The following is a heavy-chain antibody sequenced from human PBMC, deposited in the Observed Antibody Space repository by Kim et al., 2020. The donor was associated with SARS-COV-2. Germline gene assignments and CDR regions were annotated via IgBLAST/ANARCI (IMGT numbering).Heavy chain of an antibody. D-gene: IGHD2-21*01. CDR1: GFTFSSYA. CDR3: AKRAYCGAGCYSGFDY. J-gene: IGHJ4*02. CDR2: ITDSGGST. V-gene: IGHV3-23*01. Sequence: GGSLRLSCAASGFTFSSYAMTWVRQAPGKGLEWISTITDSGGSTYYADSVEGRFTISRDNSKNTLSLQMNSLRADDTAVYFCAKRAYCGAGCYSGFDYWGQGTLVTVSS.